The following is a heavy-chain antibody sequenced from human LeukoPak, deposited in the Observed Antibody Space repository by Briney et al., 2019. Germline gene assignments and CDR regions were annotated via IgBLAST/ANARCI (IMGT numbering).Heavy chain of an antibody. CDR1: GFTLSSSE. Sequence: GGSLRLSCAASGFTLSSSEVNWVRQAPGKGLEWVSYISSSGSTIYYADSVTGRFTSSRDNAKNSLYLQMNRLGAEDTAVYYCVGRSSSSIFDYWGQGTLVTVSS. D-gene: IGHD6-6*01. CDR3: VGRSSSSIFDY. V-gene: IGHV3-48*03. CDR2: ISSSGSTI. J-gene: IGHJ4*02.